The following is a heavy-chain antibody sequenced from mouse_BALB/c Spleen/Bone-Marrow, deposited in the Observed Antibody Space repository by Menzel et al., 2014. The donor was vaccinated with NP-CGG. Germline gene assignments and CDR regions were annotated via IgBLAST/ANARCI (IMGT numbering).Heavy chain of an antibody. J-gene: IGHJ2*01. D-gene: IGHD3-1*01. CDR2: IHPGNSDT. CDR3: TTLARNNFDY. CDR1: GYTFSNYW. V-gene: IGHV1-5*01. Sequence: VQLQQSGTVLARPGAAVKMSCKASGYTFSNYWMHWIKPRLGQGLEWIGTIHPGNSDTTYNQKFKGKAKLTAVTSTSTAYMELSSLTNEDSAVYYCTTLARNNFDYWGQGTTLTVSS.